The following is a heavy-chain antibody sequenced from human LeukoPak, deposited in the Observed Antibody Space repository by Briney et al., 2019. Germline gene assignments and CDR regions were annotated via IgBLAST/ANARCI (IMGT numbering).Heavy chain of an antibody. CDR1: GFTFDDYA. CDR2: ISWNSGSI. J-gene: IGHJ4*02. Sequence: PGGSLRLSCAASGFTFDDYAMHWVRQAPGKGLEWVSGISWNSGSIGYADSVKGRFTISRDNAKNSLYLQMNSLRAEDTALYYCAKDKHDILTGYWAYWGQGTLVTVSS. V-gene: IGHV3-9*01. D-gene: IGHD3-9*01. CDR3: AKDKHDILTGYWAY.